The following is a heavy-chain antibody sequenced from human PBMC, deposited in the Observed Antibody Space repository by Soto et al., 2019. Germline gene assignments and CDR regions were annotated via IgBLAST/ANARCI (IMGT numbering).Heavy chain of an antibody. CDR1: GASTVSHYH. D-gene: IGHD1-26*01. J-gene: IGHJ4*02. V-gene: IGHV4-31*02. Sequence: QVQLQESGPGLVKPSQTLSLTCSVSGASTVSHYHWTWIRQPPGKGLEWMGYIFNSGTTFYNPSLTSRLSISMDTSGNHFSLELRSVTAADTAVDYCALALGPTTGLDYWGQGTLVTVSS. CDR3: ALALGPTTGLDY. CDR2: IFNSGTT.